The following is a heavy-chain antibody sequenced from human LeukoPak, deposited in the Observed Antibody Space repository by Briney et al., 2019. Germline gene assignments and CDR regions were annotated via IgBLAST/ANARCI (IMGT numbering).Heavy chain of an antibody. CDR2: IYTSGST. J-gene: IGHJ4*02. V-gene: IGHV4-4*07. D-gene: IGHD1-26*01. Sequence: SETLSLTCTVSGGSISSYYWSWIRQPAGKGLEWIGRIYTSGSTNYNASLKSRVSMSVDTSKNQFSLKLSSVTAADTAVFYCARENSGSYREFDNWGQGTLVTVSS. CDR1: GGSISSYY. CDR3: ARENSGSYREFDN.